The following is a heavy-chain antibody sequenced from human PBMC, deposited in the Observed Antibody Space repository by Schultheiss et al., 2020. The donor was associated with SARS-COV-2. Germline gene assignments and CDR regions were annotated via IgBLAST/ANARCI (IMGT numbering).Heavy chain of an antibody. D-gene: IGHD1-1*01. V-gene: IGHV4-34*01. CDR1: GGSFSGYY. J-gene: IGHJ4*02. Sequence: SETLSLTCAVYGGSFSGYYWSWIRQPPGKGLEWIGEINHSGSTYYNPSLKSRVTISVDTSKNQFSLKLSSVTAADTAVYYCARLTTNYWGQGTLVTVSS. CDR3: ARLTTNY. CDR2: INHSGST.